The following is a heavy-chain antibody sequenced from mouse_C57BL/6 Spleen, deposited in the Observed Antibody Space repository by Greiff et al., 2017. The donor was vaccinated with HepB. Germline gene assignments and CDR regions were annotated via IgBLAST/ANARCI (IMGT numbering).Heavy chain of an antibody. V-gene: IGHV1-22*01. CDR3: ARWITTVVAKDWYFDV. CDR1: GYTFTDYN. D-gene: IGHD1-1*01. CDR2: INPNNGGT. Sequence: EVQLQQSGPELVKPGASVKMSCKASGYTFTDYNMHWVKQSHGKSLEWIGYINPNNGGTSYNQKFKGKATLTVNKSSSTAYMELRSLTSEDSAVYYCARWITTVVAKDWYFDVWGTGTTVTVAS. J-gene: IGHJ1*03.